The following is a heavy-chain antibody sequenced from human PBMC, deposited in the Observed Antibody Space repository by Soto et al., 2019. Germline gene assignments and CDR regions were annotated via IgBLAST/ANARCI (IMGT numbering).Heavy chain of an antibody. V-gene: IGHV1-18*01. J-gene: IGHJ4*02. Sequence: GASVKVSCKASGYTFTSYGISWVRQAPGQGLEWMGWISAYNGNTNYAQKLQGRVTMTTDTSTSTAYMELRSLRSDDTAVYYCARTTDYDILTGHLDYCGQGTLVTVSS. CDR2: ISAYNGNT. D-gene: IGHD3-9*01. CDR3: ARTTDYDILTGHLDY. CDR1: GYTFTSYG.